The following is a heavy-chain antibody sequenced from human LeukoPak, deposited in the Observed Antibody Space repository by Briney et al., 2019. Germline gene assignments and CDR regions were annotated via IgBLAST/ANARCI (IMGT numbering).Heavy chain of an antibody. D-gene: IGHD2-15*01. Sequence: ASVKVSCKASGYTFTRYGISWVRQAPGQGLEWMGWISAYNGDTNYAQKVQGRVTMTTDTSTSTAYMELRSLRSDDTAVYYCARDSGYCSGGSCWYFDFWGQGTLVTVSA. J-gene: IGHJ4*02. CDR2: ISAYNGDT. CDR1: GYTFTRYG. V-gene: IGHV1-18*01. CDR3: ARDSGYCSGGSCWYFDF.